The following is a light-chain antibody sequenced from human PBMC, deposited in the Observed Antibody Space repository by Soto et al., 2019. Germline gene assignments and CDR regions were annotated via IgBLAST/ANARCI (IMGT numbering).Light chain of an antibody. CDR2: GVS. Sequence: IVLTQPLGSLSFSPLERAHLXFKASQSVRSNLAWYQQKPGQAPRLLIYGVSTRATGIPARFSGSGSGTEFTLTISSLQPDDFATYYCQQYNSYQWTFGQGTKVDIK. J-gene: IGKJ1*01. CDR3: QQYNSYQWT. CDR1: QSVRSN. V-gene: IGKV3-15*01.